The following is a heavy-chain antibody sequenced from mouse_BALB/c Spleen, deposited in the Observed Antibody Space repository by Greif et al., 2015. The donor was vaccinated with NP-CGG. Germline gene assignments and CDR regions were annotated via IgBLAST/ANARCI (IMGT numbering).Heavy chain of an antibody. J-gene: IGHJ4*01. Sequence: VKVVESGAELVRPGVSVKISCKGSGYTFTDYAMHWVKQSHAKSLEWIGVISTYYGDASYNQKFKGKATMTVDKSSSTAYMELARLTSEDSAIYYCSRTPYCGNYYAMDYWGQGTSVPVSS. CDR2: ISTYYGDA. CDR3: SRTPYCGNYYAMDY. V-gene: IGHV1S137*01. CDR1: GYTFTDYA. D-gene: IGHD2-10*01.